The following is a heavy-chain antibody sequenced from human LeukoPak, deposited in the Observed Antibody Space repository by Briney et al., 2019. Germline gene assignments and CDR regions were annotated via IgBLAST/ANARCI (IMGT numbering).Heavy chain of an antibody. CDR3: ARVPRATIVGATKRYFDY. Sequence: SETLSLTCAVYGGSFSVYYWSWIRQPPGKGLEWIGEINHSGSTNYNPSLKSRVTISVDTSKNQFSLKLSSVTAADTAVYYCARVPRATIVGATKRYFDYWGQGTLVTVSS. V-gene: IGHV4-34*01. CDR1: GGSFSVYY. D-gene: IGHD1-26*01. J-gene: IGHJ4*02. CDR2: INHSGST.